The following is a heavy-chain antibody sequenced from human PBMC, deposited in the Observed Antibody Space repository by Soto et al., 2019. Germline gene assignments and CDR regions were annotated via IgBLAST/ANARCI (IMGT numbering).Heavy chain of an antibody. CDR2: VFHTGRT. CDR3: AKTTAGRGYFDY. J-gene: IGHJ4*02. Sequence: QVVLQESGPGLLKPSQTLSLTCTVSGESLSGGVDYWSWIRQSSGGGLEWIGYVFHTGRTSYNPSLKSRVTISADTSKNQFSLRLTSLTAADTAVYYCAKTTAGRGYFDYWGQGTLVTVSS. D-gene: IGHD4-17*01. CDR1: GESLSGGVDY. V-gene: IGHV4-31*03.